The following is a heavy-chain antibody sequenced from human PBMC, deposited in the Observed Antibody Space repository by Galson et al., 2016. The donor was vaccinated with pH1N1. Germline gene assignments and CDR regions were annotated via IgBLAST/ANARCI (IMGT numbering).Heavy chain of an antibody. J-gene: IGHJ4*02. CDR2: ISGRDYTT. CDR1: GFTFAHYA. V-gene: IGHV3-23*01. D-gene: IGHD3-3*01. Sequence: SLRLSCAASGFTFAHYAMSWVRQAPGKGLEWVSAISGRDYTTVYADSVKARFIISRDNSKSTMSLQMNSLRADDTALYYCAKPEAAYKDFAFWSGYNTQGSFDLWGQGTLVIVSS. CDR3: AKPEAAYKDFAFWSGYNTQGSFDL.